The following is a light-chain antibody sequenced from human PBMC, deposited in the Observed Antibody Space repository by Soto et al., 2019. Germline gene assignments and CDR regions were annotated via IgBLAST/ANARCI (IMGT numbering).Light chain of an antibody. CDR1: QSVSSY. CDR3: QQRSTWPPT. CDR2: DAS. J-gene: IGKJ1*01. Sequence: EIVVTHSPATLSLSPGDRATLYCRASQSVSSYLAWYQQKPGQAPRLLIYDASNRDTGIPARFNGSGSGTDFTLTSTSLEPEDSAVYYCQQRSTWPPTSGQGTKVYI. V-gene: IGKV3-11*01.